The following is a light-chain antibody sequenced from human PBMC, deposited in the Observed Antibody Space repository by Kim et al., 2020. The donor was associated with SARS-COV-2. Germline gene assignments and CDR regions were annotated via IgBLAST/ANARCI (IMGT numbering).Light chain of an antibody. CDR2: DTS. CDR1: QSISSGY. Sequence: SPGERAPLSCRASQSISSGYLAWYQQKPGQAPRLLIYDTSSRATGIPDRFSGSGSETDFTLTISRLEPEDFAVYHCQQYGSSPWTFGQGTKVDIK. J-gene: IGKJ1*01. CDR3: QQYGSSPWT. V-gene: IGKV3-20*01.